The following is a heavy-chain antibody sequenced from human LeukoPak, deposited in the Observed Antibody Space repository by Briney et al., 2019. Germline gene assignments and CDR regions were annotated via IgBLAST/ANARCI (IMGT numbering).Heavy chain of an antibody. CDR2: IYHSGST. CDR1: GYSISSGYY. V-gene: IGHV4-38-2*02. J-gene: IGHJ4*02. Sequence: PSETLSLTCTVSGYSISSGYYWGWIRQPPGQGLEWIGSIYHSGSTYYNPSLKSRVTISVDTSKNQFSLKLSSVTAADTAVYYCARVGAVAGYFDYWGQGTLVTVSS. D-gene: IGHD6-19*01. CDR3: ARVGAVAGYFDY.